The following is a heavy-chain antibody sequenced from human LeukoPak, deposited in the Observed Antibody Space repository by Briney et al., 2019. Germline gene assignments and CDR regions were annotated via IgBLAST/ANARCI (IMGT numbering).Heavy chain of an antibody. Sequence: SGGSLRLSCAASGFTFSSYAMSWVRQAPGKGLEWVSAISGSGGSTYYADSVKGRFTISRDNAKNSLYLQMNSLRAEDTAVYYCARGLGYSYGLYYFDYWGQGTLVTVSS. CDR3: ARGLGYSYGLYYFDY. CDR1: GFTFSSYA. CDR2: ISGSGGST. J-gene: IGHJ4*02. D-gene: IGHD5-18*01. V-gene: IGHV3-23*01.